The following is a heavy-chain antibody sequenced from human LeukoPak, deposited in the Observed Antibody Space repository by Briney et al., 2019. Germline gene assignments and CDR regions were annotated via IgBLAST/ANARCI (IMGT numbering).Heavy chain of an antibody. CDR1: GGSISSGSYY. CDR3: ARDWHSSGWYEGQVL. V-gene: IGHV4-61*02. D-gene: IGHD6-13*01. CDR2: IYTSGST. J-gene: IGHJ4*02. Sequence: PSETLSLTRTVSGGSISSGSYYWSWIRQPAGKGLEWIGRIYTSGSTNYNPSLKSRVTISLDTSNNQFSLKLSSVTAADTAVYYCARDWHSSGWYEGQVLWGQGTLVTVSS.